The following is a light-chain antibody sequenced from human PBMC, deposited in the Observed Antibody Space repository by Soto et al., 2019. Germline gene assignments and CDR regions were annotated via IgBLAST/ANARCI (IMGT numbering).Light chain of an antibody. Sequence: EIVLTPSPVTLSLSLGERAPLSCRASQSVSSSYLAWYQQKPGQAPRLLIYGASSRATGIPARFSGSGSGTDFTLTISSLEPEDFAVYYCQQRSNWPLTFGQGTNVDI. J-gene: IGKJ1*01. V-gene: IGKV3D-20*02. CDR2: GAS. CDR1: QSVSSSY. CDR3: QQRSNWPLT.